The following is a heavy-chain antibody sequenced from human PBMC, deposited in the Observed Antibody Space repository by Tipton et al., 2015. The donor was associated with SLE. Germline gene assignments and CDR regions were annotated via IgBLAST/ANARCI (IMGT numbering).Heavy chain of an antibody. V-gene: IGHV4-61*10. D-gene: IGHD3-10*01. Sequence: TLSLTCTVSGGSISSGRYYWSWIRPPAGKGLEWIGYIYYSGSTNYNPSLKSRVTISVDTSKNQFSLKLSSVTAADTAVYYCARDRPMVQGVYYGMDGWGQGTVVTVS. CDR3: ARDRPMVQGVYYGMDG. CDR2: IYYSGST. CDR1: GGSISSGRYY. J-gene: IGHJ6*02.